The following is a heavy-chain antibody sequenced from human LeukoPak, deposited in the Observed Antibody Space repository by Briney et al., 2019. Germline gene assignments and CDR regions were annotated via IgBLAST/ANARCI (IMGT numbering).Heavy chain of an antibody. Sequence: PGGSLRLSCAASGFTFDDYAMHWVRQAPGKGLEWVSGISWNSGTKGYADSVKGRFTISRDNAKNSLYLQMNSLRGEDAALYYCAVLHYYAMDVWGQGTTVTVPS. CDR2: ISWNSGTK. CDR3: AVLHYYAMDV. V-gene: IGHV3-9*01. D-gene: IGHD2-8*01. J-gene: IGHJ6*02. CDR1: GFTFDDYA.